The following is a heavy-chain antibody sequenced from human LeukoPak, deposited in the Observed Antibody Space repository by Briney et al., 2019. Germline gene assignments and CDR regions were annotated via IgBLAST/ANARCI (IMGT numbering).Heavy chain of an antibody. V-gene: IGHV4-39*07. CDR1: GGSISSSSYY. CDR2: IYYSGST. D-gene: IGHD3-22*01. Sequence: SETLSLTCTVSGGSISSSSYYWGWIRQPPGKGLEWIGSIYYSGSTYYNPSLKSRVTISVDTSKNQFSLKLSSVTAADTAVYYCARDPTPGAAEHDSSGPIDYWGQGTLVTVSS. CDR3: ARDPTPGAAEHDSSGPIDY. J-gene: IGHJ4*02.